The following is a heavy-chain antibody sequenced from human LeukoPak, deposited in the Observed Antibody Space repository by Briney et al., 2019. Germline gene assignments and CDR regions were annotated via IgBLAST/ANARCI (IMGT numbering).Heavy chain of an antibody. CDR3: AKAHPYGNYDSSSYYPLSAFDI. CDR2: ISWNSGSI. D-gene: IGHD3-22*01. J-gene: IGHJ3*02. V-gene: IGHV3-9*01. CDR1: GFTFDDYA. Sequence: PGGSLRLSCAASGFTFDDYAMHWVRQAPGKGLEWVSGISWNSGSIGYADSVKGRFTISRDNAKNSLYLQMNSLRAEDTALYYCAKAHPYGNYDSSSYYPLSAFDIWGQGTMVTVSS.